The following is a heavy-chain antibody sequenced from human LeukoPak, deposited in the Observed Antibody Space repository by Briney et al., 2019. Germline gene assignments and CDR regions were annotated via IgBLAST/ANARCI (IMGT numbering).Heavy chain of an antibody. J-gene: IGHJ4*02. V-gene: IGHV1-18*01. Sequence: ASVKVSCKASGYTFTSYGISWVRQAPGQGLEWMGWISAYNGNTNYAQKLQGRVTITADESTSTAYMELSSLRSEDTAVYYCARSRYYYDSSGYYDLDYWGQGTLVTVSS. D-gene: IGHD3-22*01. CDR2: ISAYNGNT. CDR1: GYTFTSYG. CDR3: ARSRYYYDSSGYYDLDY.